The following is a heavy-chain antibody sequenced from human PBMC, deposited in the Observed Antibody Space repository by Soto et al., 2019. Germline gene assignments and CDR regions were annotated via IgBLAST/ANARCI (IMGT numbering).Heavy chain of an antibody. CDR1: GYIFSDYG. CDR2: ISGYSGNA. CDR3: AKRTTGTTWGESDY. Sequence: QVQVMQSGAEVKKPGDSVKVSCKTSGYIFSDYGINCVRQAPGQGLEWMGWISGYSGNANLAQNFQGRVTRTTDKSTRTAYMELRRLRSDDRAVYYCAKRTTGTTWGESDYWGQGTLVAVSS. V-gene: IGHV1-18*04. D-gene: IGHD4-17*01. J-gene: IGHJ4*02.